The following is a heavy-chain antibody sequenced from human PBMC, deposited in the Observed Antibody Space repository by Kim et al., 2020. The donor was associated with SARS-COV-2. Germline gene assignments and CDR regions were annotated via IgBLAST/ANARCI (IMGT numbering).Heavy chain of an antibody. V-gene: IGHV3-33*01. CDR3: ARAKNSAYGMDV. CDR1: GFTFSSYG. CDR2: IWYDGSNK. Sequence: GGSLRLSCAASGFTFSSYGMHWVRQAPGKGLEWVAVIWYDGSNKYYADSVKGRFTISRDNSKNTLYLQMNSLRAEDTAVYYCARAKNSAYGMDVSGQGTTVTVSS. J-gene: IGHJ6*02.